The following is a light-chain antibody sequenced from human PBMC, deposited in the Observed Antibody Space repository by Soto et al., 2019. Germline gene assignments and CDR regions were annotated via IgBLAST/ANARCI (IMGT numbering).Light chain of an antibody. CDR3: QQYNGYSTWT. CDR1: QSVSIR. CDR2: DAS. V-gene: IGKV1-5*01. Sequence: DIQMTQSPSTLSASVGDTVTITCRASQSVSIRLAWYQQKPGKAPKVLIWDASTLQRGVPSRFSGSGSGTEFTLTISSLQPDDFATYYCQQYNGYSTWTFGQGTKVDIK. J-gene: IGKJ1*01.